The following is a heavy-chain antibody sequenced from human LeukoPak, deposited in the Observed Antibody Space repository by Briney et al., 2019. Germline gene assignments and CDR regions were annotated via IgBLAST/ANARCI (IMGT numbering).Heavy chain of an antibody. J-gene: IGHJ4*02. CDR1: GGSISSGSYY. D-gene: IGHD3-9*01. V-gene: IGHV4-61*02. CDR2: IYASGST. Sequence: SETLSLTCTVSGGSISSGSYYWNWIRQPAGKGLEWIGRIYASGSTNYNPSLKSRVTISVDTSKNQFSLKLSSVTAADTAVYYCVGPGGYFDWLPFGYWGQGTLVTVSS. CDR3: VGPGGYFDWLPFGY.